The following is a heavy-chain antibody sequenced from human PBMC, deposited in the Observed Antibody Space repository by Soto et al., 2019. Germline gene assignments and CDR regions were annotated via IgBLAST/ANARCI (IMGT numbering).Heavy chain of an antibody. V-gene: IGHV3-48*01. Sequence: PGGSLRLSCAASGFTFSSYSMNWVRQAPGKGLEWVSYISSSSSTIYYADSVKGRFTISRDNAKNSLYLQMNSLRAEDTAVYYCARDSYYYDSSGYPAASDYWGQGTLVTVSS. CDR2: ISSSSSTI. D-gene: IGHD3-22*01. J-gene: IGHJ4*02. CDR1: GFTFSSYS. CDR3: ARDSYYYDSSGYPAASDY.